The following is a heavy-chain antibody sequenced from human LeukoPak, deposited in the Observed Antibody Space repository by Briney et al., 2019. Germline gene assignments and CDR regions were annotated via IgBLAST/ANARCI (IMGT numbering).Heavy chain of an antibody. V-gene: IGHV3-30*04. Sequence: GGSLRLSCAASGFTFSSYAMHWVRQAPGKGLEWVAVISYDGSNKHYADSVKGRFTISRDNSKNTLYLQMNSLRAEDTAVYYCARDLRGSGSYYYYYYGMDVWGQGTTVTVSS. CDR2: ISYDGSNK. D-gene: IGHD3-10*01. CDR3: ARDLRGSGSYYYYYYGMDV. J-gene: IGHJ6*02. CDR1: GFTFSSYA.